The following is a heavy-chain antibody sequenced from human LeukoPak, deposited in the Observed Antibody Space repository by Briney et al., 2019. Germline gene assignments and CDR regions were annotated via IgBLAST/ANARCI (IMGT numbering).Heavy chain of an antibody. CDR3: ARDYVAANWFDP. Sequence: PSETLSLACTVSGYSISSGYYWGWIRQPPGKGLEWIGSIYYSGSTYYNPSLKSRVTISVDTSKNQFSLKLSSVTAADTAVYYCARDYVAANWFDPWGQGTLVTVSS. V-gene: IGHV4-38-2*02. CDR1: GYSISSGYY. J-gene: IGHJ5*02. D-gene: IGHD3-10*02. CDR2: IYYSGST.